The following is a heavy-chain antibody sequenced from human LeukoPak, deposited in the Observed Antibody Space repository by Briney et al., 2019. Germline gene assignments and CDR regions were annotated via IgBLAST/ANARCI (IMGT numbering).Heavy chain of an antibody. D-gene: IGHD6-13*01. CDR2: ISAYNGNT. CDR3: ARGGRSSWYRHFDY. Sequence: ASVKVSCKASADTFTSYGIIWVRQAPGQGLEWMGWISAYNGNTNYAQKFQGRVTMTTDTSTSTAYMELRSLRSDDTDVYSCARGGRSSWYRHFDYWGQGTLVTVSS. CDR1: ADTFTSYG. J-gene: IGHJ4*02. V-gene: IGHV1-18*01.